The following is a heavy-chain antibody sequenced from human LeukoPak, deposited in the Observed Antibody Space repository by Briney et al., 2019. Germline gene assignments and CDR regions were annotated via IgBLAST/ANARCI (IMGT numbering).Heavy chain of an antibody. V-gene: IGHV1-18*01. J-gene: IGHJ6*02. Sequence: ASVKASCKASGYTFANCRSREVRQAPGQRHERMGWISGFNGNTNYGQKVQGRVTMTTDTSTITAYMELRSLRSDDTAVYYCARMVRGVPYYYGMDVWGQGTTVTVSS. CDR3: ARMVRGVPYYYGMDV. CDR1: GYTFANCR. D-gene: IGHD3-10*01. CDR2: ISGFNGNT.